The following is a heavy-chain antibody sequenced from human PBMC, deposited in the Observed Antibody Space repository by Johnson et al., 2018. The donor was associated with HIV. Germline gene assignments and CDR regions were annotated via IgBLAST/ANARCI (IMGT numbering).Heavy chain of an antibody. Sequence: VQLVESGGGLIQPGGSLRLSCVGSGFTVSSNYMSWVRQAPGKGLEWVSAISAGTDGPYYADSVKGRFTISRDNSKNTVYLLINRLRAEDTAVYYCAKETQYKVGWDAFDLWGQGTMVTVSS. CDR3: AKETQYKVGWDAFDL. CDR2: ISAGTDGP. D-gene: IGHD1-14*01. CDR1: GFTVSSNY. V-gene: IGHV3-53*01. J-gene: IGHJ3*01.